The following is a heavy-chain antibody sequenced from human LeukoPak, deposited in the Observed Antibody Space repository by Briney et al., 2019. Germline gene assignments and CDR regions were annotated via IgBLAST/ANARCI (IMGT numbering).Heavy chain of an antibody. J-gene: IGHJ4*02. CDR1: GFTFDDYA. CDR3: AKDTPLRGVTVFDY. CDR2: ISGDGGST. Sequence: GGSLRLSCAASGFTFDDYAMHWVRQAPGKGLEWASLISGDGGSTYYADSVKGRFTISRDNSKNSLYLQMNSLRTEDTALYYCAKDTPLRGVTVFDYWGQGTLVTVSS. D-gene: IGHD3-10*01. V-gene: IGHV3-43*02.